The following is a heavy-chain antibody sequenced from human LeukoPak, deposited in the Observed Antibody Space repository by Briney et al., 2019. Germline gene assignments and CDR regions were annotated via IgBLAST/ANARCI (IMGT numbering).Heavy chain of an antibody. D-gene: IGHD3-22*01. CDR3: ARIPAKKSWISSGYNSHLDY. CDR2: MNPNSGNT. V-gene: IGHV1-8*01. Sequence: ASVKVSCKASGYTFTSYDINWVRQATGQGLEWIGWMNPNSGNTGYAQKFQGRVTMTRNTSISTAYMELSSLRSEDTAVYYCARIPAKKSWISSGYNSHLDYWGQGTLFTVSS. J-gene: IGHJ4*02. CDR1: GYTFTSYD.